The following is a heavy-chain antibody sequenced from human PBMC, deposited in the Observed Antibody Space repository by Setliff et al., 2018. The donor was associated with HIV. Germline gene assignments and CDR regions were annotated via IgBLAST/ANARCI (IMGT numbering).Heavy chain of an antibody. CDR3: AKGFRPVDTALVSGPTY. CDR2: ITSGGST. V-gene: IGHV3-23*01. CDR1: GFTFSSYA. Sequence: GGSLRLSCAASGFTFSSYAMSWVRQTPEKGLEWVSIITSGGSTYYADSAKGRVIISRDNSQNTLYLQMNSLRADDTAIYYCAKGFRPVDTALVSGPTYWGQGIRVTVSS. J-gene: IGHJ4*02. D-gene: IGHD5-18*01.